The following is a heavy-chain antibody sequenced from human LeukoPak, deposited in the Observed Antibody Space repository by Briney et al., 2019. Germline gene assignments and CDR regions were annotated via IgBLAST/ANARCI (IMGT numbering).Heavy chain of an antibody. J-gene: IGHJ6*03. Sequence: SETLSLTCTVSGGSISSYYWSWIWQPAGKGLEWIGRIYTSGSTNYNPSLKSRVTMSVDTSKNQFSLKLSSVTAADTAVYYCARVRPHYDILTGYSLPYYYYMDVWGKGTTVTVSS. D-gene: IGHD3-9*01. CDR1: GGSISSYY. CDR2: IYTSGST. CDR3: ARVRPHYDILTGYSLPYYYYMDV. V-gene: IGHV4-4*07.